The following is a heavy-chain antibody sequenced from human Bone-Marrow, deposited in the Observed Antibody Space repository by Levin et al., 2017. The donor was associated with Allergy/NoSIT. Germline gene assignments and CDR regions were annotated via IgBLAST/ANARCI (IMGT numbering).Heavy chain of an antibody. J-gene: IGHJ4*02. V-gene: IGHV6-1*01. Sequence: SETLSLTCAISGDSVSRNGPAWNWIRQSPSRGLEWLGRAYYRSKWSNDYAVSVKSRITINPDTSKNQFSLQLNSVTPEDTGVYYCARGQYTDFDLWGQGTLVTVSS. CDR1: GDSVSRNGPA. CDR2: AYYRSKWSN. CDR3: ARGQYTDFDL. D-gene: IGHD6-6*01.